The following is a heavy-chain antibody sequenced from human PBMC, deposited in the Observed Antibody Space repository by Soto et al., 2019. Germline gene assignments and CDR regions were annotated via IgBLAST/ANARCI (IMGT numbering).Heavy chain of an antibody. CDR3: ARDSPLLDALGYCSSTSCSCFDY. CDR2: IKQDGSEK. CDR1: GFTFSSYW. V-gene: IGHV3-7*05. D-gene: IGHD2-2*01. Sequence: GGSLRLSCAASGFTFSSYWMSWVRQAPGKGLEWVANIKQDGSEKYYVDSVKGRFTISRDNAKNSLYLQMNSLRAEDTAVYYCARDSPLLDALGYCSSTSCSCFDYWGQGTLVTVSS. J-gene: IGHJ4*02.